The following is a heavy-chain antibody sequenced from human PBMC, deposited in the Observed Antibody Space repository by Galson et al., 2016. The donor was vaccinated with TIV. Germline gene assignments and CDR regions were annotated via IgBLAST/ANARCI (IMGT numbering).Heavy chain of an antibody. CDR3: AHGSGWLLDY. CDR2: IYWDDQK. V-gene: IGHV2-5*02. J-gene: IGHJ4*02. Sequence: PALVTPPQTLTLTCSFSGFSLASPAVGVGWVRQPPGEALDWLGLIYWDDQKWYRPSLQNRMTITKDTYKNHVVLTLTNLEPADTATYYCAHGSGWLLDYWGQGILVTVSS. D-gene: IGHD6-19*01. CDR1: GFSLASPAVG.